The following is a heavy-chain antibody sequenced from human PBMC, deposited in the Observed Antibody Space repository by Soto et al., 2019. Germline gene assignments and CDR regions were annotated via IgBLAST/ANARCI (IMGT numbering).Heavy chain of an antibody. V-gene: IGHV3-23*01. J-gene: IGHJ6*03. CDR1: GFTFSTF. CDR3: AXNYHMDV. Sequence: EVQLLESGGGLVQPGESLTLSCAASGFTFSTFSTSSTTYYTDSVKGRFSISRDNSKNTVILQMNSLRGDDTAIYYCAXNYHMDVWGKGTTVSVSS. CDR2: STT.